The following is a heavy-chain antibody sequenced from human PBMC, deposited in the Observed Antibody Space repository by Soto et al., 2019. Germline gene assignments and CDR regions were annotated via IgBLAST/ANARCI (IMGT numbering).Heavy chain of an antibody. CDR3: ARVIITMVRGKLDY. CDR1: GYTFTSYG. J-gene: IGHJ4*02. V-gene: IGHV1-18*01. D-gene: IGHD3-10*01. CDR2: ISAYNGNT. Sequence: ASVTVSCKASGYTFTSYGISWVRQAPGQGLEWMGWISAYNGNTNYAQKLQGRVTMTTDTSTSTAYMELRSLRSDDTAVYYCARVIITMVRGKLDYWGQGTLVTVSS.